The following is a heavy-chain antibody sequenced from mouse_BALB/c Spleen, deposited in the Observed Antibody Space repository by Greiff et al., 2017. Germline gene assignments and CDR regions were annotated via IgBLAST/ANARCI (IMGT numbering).Heavy chain of an antibody. V-gene: IGHV1-80*01. CDR2: IYPGDGDT. D-gene: IGHD6-1*01. Sequence: VKVVESGAELVRPGSSVKISCKASGYAFSSYWMNWVKQKPGQGLEWIGQIYPGDGDTNYNGKFKGKATLTADKSSSTAYMQLSSLTSEDSAVYFCARFATFAYWGQGTLVTVSA. CDR3: ARFATFAY. J-gene: IGHJ3*01. CDR1: GYAFSSYW.